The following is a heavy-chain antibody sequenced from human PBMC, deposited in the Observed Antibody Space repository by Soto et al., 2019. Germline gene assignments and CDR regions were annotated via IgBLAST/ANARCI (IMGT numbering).Heavy chain of an antibody. D-gene: IGHD2-15*01. Sequence: SETLSLTCTVSGGSISSSSYYWGWIRQPPGKGLEWIGSIYYSGSTYYNPSLKSRVTISVDTSKNQFSLKLSSVTAADTAVYYCARHHGPDERVSGAVVVVAAKATIYGMDVWGQGTTVTVSS. CDR2: IYYSGST. J-gene: IGHJ6*02. CDR3: ARHHGPDERVSGAVVVVAAKATIYGMDV. V-gene: IGHV4-39*01. CDR1: GGSISSSSYY.